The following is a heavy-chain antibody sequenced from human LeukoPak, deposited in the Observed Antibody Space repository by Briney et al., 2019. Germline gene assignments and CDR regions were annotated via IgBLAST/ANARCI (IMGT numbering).Heavy chain of an antibody. J-gene: IGHJ4*02. CDR2: ISAYNGNT. V-gene: IGHV1-18*01. D-gene: IGHD6-6*01. Sequence: ASVEVSCKASGYTFSNYGVSWVRQAPGQGLEWMGWISAYNGNTDYAQKFQGRVTMTADTSTSTAYMELRGLRSDDTAVYYCARDRSSSSDWGQGTLVTVSS. CDR1: GYTFSNYG. CDR3: ARDRSSSSD.